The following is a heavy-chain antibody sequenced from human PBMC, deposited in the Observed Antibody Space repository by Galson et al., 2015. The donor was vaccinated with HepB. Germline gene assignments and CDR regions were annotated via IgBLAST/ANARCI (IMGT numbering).Heavy chain of an antibody. J-gene: IGHJ6*02. D-gene: IGHD1-1*01. Sequence: SVKVSCKASGYTFTSYAMHWVRQAPGQRLEWMGWINAGNGNTKYSQKFQGRVTITRDTSASTAYMELSSLRSEDTAVYYCARGGSYYYYYGMDVWGQGTTVTVSS. CDR2: INAGNGNT. V-gene: IGHV1-3*01. CDR1: GYTFTSYA. CDR3: ARGGSYYYYYGMDV.